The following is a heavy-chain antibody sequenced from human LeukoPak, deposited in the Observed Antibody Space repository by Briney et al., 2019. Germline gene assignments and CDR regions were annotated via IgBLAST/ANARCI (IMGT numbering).Heavy chain of an antibody. J-gene: IGHJ4*02. CDR2: IYTSGST. CDR3: ARGVRRWGQLLLYRPLYYFDY. D-gene: IGHD2-2*02. CDR1: GGSISSYY. V-gene: IGHV4-4*07. Sequence: KPSETLSLTCTVSGGSISSYYWSWIRQPAGKGLEWIGRIYTSGSTNYNPSLKSRVTMSVDTSKNQFSLKLSSVTAADTAVYYCARGVRRWGQLLLYRPLYYFDYWGQGTLVTVSS.